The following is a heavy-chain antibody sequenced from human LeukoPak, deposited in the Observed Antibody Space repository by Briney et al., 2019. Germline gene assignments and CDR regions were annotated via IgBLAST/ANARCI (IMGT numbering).Heavy chain of an antibody. D-gene: IGHD6-6*01. J-gene: IGHJ5*02. V-gene: IGHV4-39*07. CDR2: IYYSGTT. Sequence: SETLSLTCTVSGGSISNTSYYWGWIRQPPGKGLEWIGSIYYSGTTYYNPSLKSRVTISVDTSKNQFSLKLSSVTAADTAVYYCAGSIAASHPFDPWGQGTLVTVSS. CDR3: AGSIAASHPFDP. CDR1: GGSISNTSYY.